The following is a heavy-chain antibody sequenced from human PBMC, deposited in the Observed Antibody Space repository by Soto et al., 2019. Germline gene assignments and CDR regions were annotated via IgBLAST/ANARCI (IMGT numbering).Heavy chain of an antibody. Sequence: SGESLKISCKGSGYSFTSYWIGWVRQMPGKGLEWMGIIYPGDSDTRYSPSFQGQVTISADKSISTAYLQWSSLKASDTAMYYCARSSAGRYYYYGMDVWGQGTTVTVSS. V-gene: IGHV5-51*01. J-gene: IGHJ6*02. CDR1: GYSFTSYW. CDR3: ARSSAGRYYYYGMDV. CDR2: IYPGDSDT. D-gene: IGHD6-13*01.